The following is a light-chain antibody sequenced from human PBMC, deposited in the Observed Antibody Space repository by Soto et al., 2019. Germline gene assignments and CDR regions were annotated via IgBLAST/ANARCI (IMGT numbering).Light chain of an antibody. CDR3: QQSYSTQFA. CDR2: AAS. CDR1: QGIGNY. J-gene: IGKJ3*01. Sequence: DIQMTQSPSALSASIRDRVTITCRASQGIGNYVAWFQVKPGKVPKRLIYAASSLQSGVPSRFSGSVSGTYFTLTSSSLQPEDFATYYCQQSYSTQFAFGPGTKVDIK. V-gene: IGKV1-39*01.